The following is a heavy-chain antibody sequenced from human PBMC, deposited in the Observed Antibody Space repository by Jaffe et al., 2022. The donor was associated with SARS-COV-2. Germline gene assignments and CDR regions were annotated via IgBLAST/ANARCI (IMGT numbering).Heavy chain of an antibody. V-gene: IGHV3-7*03. Sequence: EVQLVESGGGLVQPGGSLRLSCAASGFTFSSYWMSWVRQAPGKGLEWVANIKQDGSEKYYVDSVKGRFTISRDNAKNSLYLQMNSLRAEDTAVYYCARDRREQLRYYYYYGMDVWGQGTTVTVSS. D-gene: IGHD6-6*01. CDR1: GFTFSSYW. J-gene: IGHJ6*02. CDR3: ARDRREQLRYYYYYGMDV. CDR2: IKQDGSEK.